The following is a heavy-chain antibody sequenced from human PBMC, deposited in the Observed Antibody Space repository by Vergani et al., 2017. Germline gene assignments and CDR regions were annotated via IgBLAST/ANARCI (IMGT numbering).Heavy chain of an antibody. CDR1: GGTFSSYA. J-gene: IGHJ6*03. CDR2: IIPIFGTA. D-gene: IGHD4-23*01. CDR3: ASDTVVTGLGYYYYYMDV. Sequence: QVQLVQSGAEVKKPGSSVKVSCKASGGTFSSYAISWVRQAPGQGLEWMGGIIPIFGTANYAQKFQGRVTITADESTGTAYMELSSLRPEDTAVYYCASDTVVTGLGYYYYYMDVWGKGTTVTVSS. V-gene: IGHV1-69*01.